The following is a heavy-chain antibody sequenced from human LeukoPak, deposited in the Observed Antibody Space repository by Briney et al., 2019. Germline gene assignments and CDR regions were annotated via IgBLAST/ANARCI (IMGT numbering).Heavy chain of an antibody. CDR2: INPNSGGT. D-gene: IGHD3-10*01. CDR1: GYTFTGYY. CDR3: ARVGGWFGESDPIDY. Sequence: ASVKVSCKASGYTFTGYYMHWVRQAPGQGLEWMGWINPNSGGTNYAQKFQGRVTMTRDTSISTAYMELSRLRSDDTAVYYCARVGGWFGESDPIDYWGQGTLVTVSS. V-gene: IGHV1-2*02. J-gene: IGHJ4*02.